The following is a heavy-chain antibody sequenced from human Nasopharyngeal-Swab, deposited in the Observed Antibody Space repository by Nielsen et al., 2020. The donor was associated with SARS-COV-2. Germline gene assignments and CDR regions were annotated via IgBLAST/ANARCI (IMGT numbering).Heavy chain of an antibody. Sequence: GGSLRLSCAASGFTFNNYNFNWVRQAPGKGLEWVSSISSSSSYIYYAASVKGRFTISRDNAKNSIYLQMNSLRAEDTAVYYCARVGLDYVFWSANFMDVWGQGTTITVSS. CDR2: ISSSSSYI. CDR1: GFTFNNYN. CDR3: ARVGLDYVFWSANFMDV. V-gene: IGHV3-21*01. J-gene: IGHJ6*02. D-gene: IGHD3-3*01.